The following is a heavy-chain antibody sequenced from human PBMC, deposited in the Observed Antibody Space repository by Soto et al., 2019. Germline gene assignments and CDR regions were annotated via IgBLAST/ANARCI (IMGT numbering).Heavy chain of an antibody. D-gene: IGHD6-19*01. Sequence: GGSLRHSXAASGFTDRSHAMSWVLQAPGKGLEWVANIKHDGSDEYYVDPVKGRFTISRDNAKNSLYLQMSSLRAEDTAVYYCARPLGWRDAFDIWGQGTVVTVSS. CDR1: GFTDRSHA. V-gene: IGHV3-7*01. J-gene: IGHJ3*02. CDR2: IKHDGSDE. CDR3: ARPLGWRDAFDI.